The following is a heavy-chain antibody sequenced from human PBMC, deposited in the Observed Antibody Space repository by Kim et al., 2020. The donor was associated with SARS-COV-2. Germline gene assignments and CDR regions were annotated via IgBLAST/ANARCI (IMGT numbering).Heavy chain of an antibody. CDR3: ARAQLTITMIVVVITTSSYFDN. V-gene: IGHV4-34*01. D-gene: IGHD3-22*01. J-gene: IGHJ4*02. CDR1: GGSFSGYY. CDR2: INHSGST. Sequence: SETLSLTCAVYGGSFSGYYWSWIRQPPGKGLEWIGEINHSGSTNYNPSLKSRVTISVDTSKNQFSLKLSSVTAADTAVYYCARAQLTITMIVVVITTSSYFDNWGQGTLVTVSS.